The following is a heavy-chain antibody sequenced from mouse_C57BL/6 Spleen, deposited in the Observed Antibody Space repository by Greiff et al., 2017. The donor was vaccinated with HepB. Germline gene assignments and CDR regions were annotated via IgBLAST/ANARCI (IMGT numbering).Heavy chain of an antibody. CDR3: TTITTVVATRDGYWYFDV. D-gene: IGHD1-1*01. J-gene: IGHJ1*03. CDR1: GYTFTSYW. Sequence: EVQLQQSGTVLARPGASVKMSCKTSGYTFTSYWMHWVKQRPGPGLEWIGAIYPGNSDTSYNQKFKGKAKLTAVTSASTAYMELSSLTNEDSAVYYCTTITTVVATRDGYWYFDVWGTGTTVTVSS. CDR2: IYPGNSDT. V-gene: IGHV1-5*01.